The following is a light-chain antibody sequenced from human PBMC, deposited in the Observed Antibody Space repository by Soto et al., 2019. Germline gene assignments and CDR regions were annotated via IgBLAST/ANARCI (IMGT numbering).Light chain of an antibody. CDR1: RGITNY. CDR3: LQHNNSPYT. CDR2: AAS. Sequence: DIQMTQSPSAMYASVGDRVTITCRASRGITNYVAWFPQKPGQVPKRLIYAASSLQRGVPSRFCGSGSGTEFTLTIRRLQPEDFATYYCLQHNNSPYTVGQWTKLDIK. V-gene: IGKV1-17*03. J-gene: IGKJ2*01.